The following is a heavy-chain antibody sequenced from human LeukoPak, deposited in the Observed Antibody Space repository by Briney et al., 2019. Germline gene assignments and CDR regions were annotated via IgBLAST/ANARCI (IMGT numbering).Heavy chain of an antibody. CDR2: IKQDGSEK. CDR1: GFTFSSHW. D-gene: IGHD6-13*01. J-gene: IGHJ4*02. CDR3: ASRAGYSSSWSALDY. V-gene: IGHV3-7*05. Sequence: PGGSLRLSCAASGFTFSSHWMSWVRQAPGKGLEWVANIKQDGSEKYYVDSVKGRFTISRDNAKNSLYLQMNSLRAEDTAVYYCASRAGYSSSWSALDYWGQGTLVTVSS.